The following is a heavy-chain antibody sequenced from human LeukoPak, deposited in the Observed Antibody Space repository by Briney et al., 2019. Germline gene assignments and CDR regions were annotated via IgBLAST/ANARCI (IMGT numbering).Heavy chain of an antibody. CDR3: AKDYSDSRVADVFLEY. CDR2: ISGSGETI. CDR1: GFTFSSYG. D-gene: IGHD2-15*01. V-gene: IGHV3-23*01. Sequence: GGSLRLSCAASGFTFSSYGMSWVRQAPGKGLEWVSTISGSGETIYYADTVKGRFTISRDNSKYTLYLQMNSLRAEDTAVYYCAKDYSDSRVADVFLEYWGQGTLVTVSS. J-gene: IGHJ4*02.